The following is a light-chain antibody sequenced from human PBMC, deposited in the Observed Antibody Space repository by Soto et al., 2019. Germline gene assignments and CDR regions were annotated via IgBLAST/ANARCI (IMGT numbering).Light chain of an antibody. V-gene: IGLV2-14*03. J-gene: IGLJ1*01. CDR3: SSYTASSTLL. CDR2: EVS. Sequence: QSALTQPASVSGSPGQSITISCTGTSSDVGGYNYASWSQQHPGKAPKLLISEVSNRPSGVSNRFSGSKSGNTASLTISGLRADDEADYYCSSYTASSTLLFGTGTKVTVL. CDR1: SSDVGGYNY.